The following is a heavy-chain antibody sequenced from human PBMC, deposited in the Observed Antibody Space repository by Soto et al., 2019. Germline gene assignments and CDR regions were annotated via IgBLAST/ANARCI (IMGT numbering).Heavy chain of an antibody. Sequence: EVQLVGSGGGLVQPGRSLRLSCAASGFTFDDYAMHWVRQAPGKGLEWVSGISWNSGSIGYADSVKGRFTISRDNAKNSLYLQMNSLRAEDTALYYCAKSKSSSLQGDFDYWGQGTLVTVSS. J-gene: IGHJ4*02. CDR3: AKSKSSSLQGDFDY. CDR2: ISWNSGSI. V-gene: IGHV3-9*01. D-gene: IGHD6-13*01. CDR1: GFTFDDYA.